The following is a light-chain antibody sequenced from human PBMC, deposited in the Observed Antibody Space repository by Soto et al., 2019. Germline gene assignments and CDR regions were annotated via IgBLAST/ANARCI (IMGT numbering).Light chain of an antibody. V-gene: IGKV2D-29*02. CDR3: MQSTQLPPT. CDR2: EVS. CDR1: QSLLHITGETF. J-gene: IGKJ5*01. Sequence: DVVMTQTPLSLSVAPGQPASISFKSSQSLLHITGETFLFLYLQKPGQSPQLLIYEVSTRVSGVPDRFSGSGSGTDFTLEISRVETDDVGIYYCMQSTQLPPTFGQGTRLEI.